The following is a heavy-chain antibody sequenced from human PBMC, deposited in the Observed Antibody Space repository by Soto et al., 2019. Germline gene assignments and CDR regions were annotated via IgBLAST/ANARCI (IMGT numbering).Heavy chain of an antibody. Sequence: QVQLVESGGGVVKPGGSLRLSCAASGFRFSDYYMSWIRQAPGKGLEWMSYIYSSSGYTNYADSVKGRFTISRDNAKNSLYLQVSSLRAEDTAIYYCARDLRRNSGSYFDYWGQGTPVTVSS. CDR2: IYSSSGYT. V-gene: IGHV3-11*05. D-gene: IGHD1-26*01. CDR3: ARDLRRNSGSYFDY. J-gene: IGHJ4*02. CDR1: GFRFSDYY.